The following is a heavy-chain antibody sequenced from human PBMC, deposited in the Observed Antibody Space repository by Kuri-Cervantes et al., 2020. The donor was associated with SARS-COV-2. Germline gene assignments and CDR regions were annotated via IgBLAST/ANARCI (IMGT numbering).Heavy chain of an antibody. V-gene: IGHV5-51*01. Sequence: KVSCKGSGYSFTSYWIGWVRQMPGKGLEWMGIIYPGDSDTRYSPSFQGQVTISADKSISTAYLQWSSLKASDTAMYYCARWDDFWSGDGAFDIWGQGTMVTVSS. D-gene: IGHD3-3*01. CDR1: GYSFTSYW. CDR3: ARWDDFWSGDGAFDI. CDR2: IYPGDSDT. J-gene: IGHJ3*02.